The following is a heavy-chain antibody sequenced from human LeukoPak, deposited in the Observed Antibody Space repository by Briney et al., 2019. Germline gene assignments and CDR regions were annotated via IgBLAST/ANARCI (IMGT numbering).Heavy chain of an antibody. D-gene: IGHD4-17*01. CDR3: ARGFYGDYVF. V-gene: IGHV4-59*08. CDR2: IYQSGTT. J-gene: IGHJ4*02. Sequence: SETLSLTCTVSGASMSNHYWSWIRQPPGKGLEWIGYIYQSGTTNYNPSLKSRVTISVDTSRNQFFLKLTSVTAADTAVYYCARGFYGDYVFWGRGTLVFVSS. CDR1: GASMSNHY.